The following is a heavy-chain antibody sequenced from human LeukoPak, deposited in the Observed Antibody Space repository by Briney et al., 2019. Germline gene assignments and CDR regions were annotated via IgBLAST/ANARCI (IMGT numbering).Heavy chain of an antibody. CDR1: GGSISSYY. D-gene: IGHD6-6*01. Sequence: SETLSLTCTVSGGSISSYYWSWLRQPPGKGLEWIGYIYYSGSTNYNPSLKSRVTISVDTSKNQFSLKLSSVTAADTAVYYCARVYSSSSDAFDIWGQGTMVTVSS. CDR2: IYYSGST. V-gene: IGHV4-59*01. J-gene: IGHJ3*02. CDR3: ARVYSSSSDAFDI.